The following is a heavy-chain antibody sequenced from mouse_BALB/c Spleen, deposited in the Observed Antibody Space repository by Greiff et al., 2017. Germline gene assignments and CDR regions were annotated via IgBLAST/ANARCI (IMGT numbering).Heavy chain of an antibody. CDR1: GFNIKDTY. D-gene: IGHD1-1*01. CDR3: AKDYGSSQPFAY. CDR2: IDPANGNT. Sequence: EVQLQQSGAELVKPGASVKLSCTASGFNIKDTYMHWVKQRPEQGLEWIGRIDPANGNTKYDPKFQGKATITADTSSNTAYLQLSSLTSEDTAVYYCAKDYGSSQPFAYWGQGTLVTVSA. J-gene: IGHJ3*01. V-gene: IGHV14-3*02.